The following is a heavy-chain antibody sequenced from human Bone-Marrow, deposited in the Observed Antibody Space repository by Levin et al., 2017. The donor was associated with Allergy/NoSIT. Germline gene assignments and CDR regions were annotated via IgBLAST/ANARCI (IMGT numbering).Heavy chain of an antibody. D-gene: IGHD6-13*01. V-gene: IGHV4-31*02. CDR2: IYYSGAT. J-gene: IGHJ4*02. CDR1: GDSISGSAYY. CDR3: ARVHSAAGTAGDGVFGH. Sequence: PSETLSLTCSVSGDSISGSAYYWSWIRQLPEKGLEWIGYIYYSGATYYNPSLRSRVSISVDTSKNQFSLNVRSVTAADTAMYYCARVHSAAGTAGDGVFGHWGRGALVTVSS.